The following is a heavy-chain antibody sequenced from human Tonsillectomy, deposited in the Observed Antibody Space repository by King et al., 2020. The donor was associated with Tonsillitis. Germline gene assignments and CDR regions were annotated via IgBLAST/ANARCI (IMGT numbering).Heavy chain of an antibody. CDR2: ISTSSSYT. Sequence: VQLVESGGGLVKPGGSLRLSCAASGFSFSDYYMSWIRQAPGKGLEWVSYISTSSSYTNYADSVKGRFTISRDDAKNSLYLQMNSLRAEDTAVYYCARDMGALLYFDYWGQGTLVTVSS. V-gene: IGHV3-11*05. D-gene: IGHD3-16*01. J-gene: IGHJ4*02. CDR1: GFSFSDYY. CDR3: ARDMGALLYFDY.